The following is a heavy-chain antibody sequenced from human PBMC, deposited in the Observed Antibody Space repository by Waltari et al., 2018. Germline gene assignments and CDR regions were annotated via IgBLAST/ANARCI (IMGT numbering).Heavy chain of an antibody. D-gene: IGHD3-22*01. Sequence: QVQLVQSGAEVKKPGASVKVSCKASGYTFTGYYMHWVRQAPGQGLEWMGWINPNSGGTNYAQKFQGRVTITADESTSTAYMELSSLRSEDTAVYYCARWYYDSSGYRLVDPWGQGTLVTVSS. CDR1: GYTFTGYY. J-gene: IGHJ5*02. CDR2: INPNSGGT. V-gene: IGHV1-2*02. CDR3: ARWYYDSSGYRLVDP.